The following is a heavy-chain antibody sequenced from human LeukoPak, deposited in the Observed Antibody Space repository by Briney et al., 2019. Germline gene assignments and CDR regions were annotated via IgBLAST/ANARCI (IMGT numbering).Heavy chain of an antibody. V-gene: IGHV4-59*11. CDR2: IYYSGST. CDR3: AGILTTLGAFDI. CDR1: GGSITSHY. Sequence: PSETLSLTCTVPGGSITSHYWSWIRQPPGKGLEWIGYIYYSGSTNYNPSLKSRVTISVDTSKNQFSLKLSSVTAADTAVYYCAGILTTLGAFDIWGQGTMVTVSS. D-gene: IGHD4/OR15-4a*01. J-gene: IGHJ3*02.